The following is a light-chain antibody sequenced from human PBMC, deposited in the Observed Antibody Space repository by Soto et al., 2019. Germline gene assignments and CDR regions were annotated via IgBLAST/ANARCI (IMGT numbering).Light chain of an antibody. CDR3: CSYAGRTTFVL. CDR2: EGT. V-gene: IGLV2-23*03. Sequence: QSALTQPASVSGSPGQSITISCTGTSSDVGSYNLVSWYQQHPGKAPKLIIYEGTKRPSGVSNRFSGSKSGNTASLTISGLQAEDEADYYHCSYAGRTTFVLFGGGTKLTVL. CDR1: SSDVGSYNL. J-gene: IGLJ2*01.